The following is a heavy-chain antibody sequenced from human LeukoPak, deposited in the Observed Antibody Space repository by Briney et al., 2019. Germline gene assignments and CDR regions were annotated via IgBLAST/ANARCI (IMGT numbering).Heavy chain of an antibody. J-gene: IGHJ6*03. CDR1: GFTFSSYS. CDR3: AREKLIGRITIFGVVSSPMDV. D-gene: IGHD3-3*01. Sequence: GGSLRLSCAASGFTFSSYSMNWVRQAPGKGLAWVSYISSSSSTIYYADSVKGRFTISRDNAKNSLYLQMNSLRAEDTAVYYCAREKLIGRITIFGVVSSPMDVWGKGTTVTVSS. CDR2: ISSSSSTI. V-gene: IGHV3-48*01.